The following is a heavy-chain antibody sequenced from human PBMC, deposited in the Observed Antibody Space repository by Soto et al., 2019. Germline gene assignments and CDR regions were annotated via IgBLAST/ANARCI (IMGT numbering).Heavy chain of an antibody. Sequence: AASVKVSCKASGYTFTSYAMLWVRQAPGQRLEWMGWINAGNGNTKYSQKFQGRVTITRDTSASTAYMELSSLRSEDTAVYYCARAQNLEMATPWGQGTLVTVSS. V-gene: IGHV1-3*01. CDR1: GYTFTSYA. D-gene: IGHD5-12*01. CDR2: INAGNGNT. J-gene: IGHJ4*02. CDR3: ARAQNLEMATP.